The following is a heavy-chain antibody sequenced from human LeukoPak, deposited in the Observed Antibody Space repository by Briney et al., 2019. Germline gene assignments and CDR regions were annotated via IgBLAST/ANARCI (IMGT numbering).Heavy chain of an antibody. Sequence: ASVKVSCKASGYTFIDYFVHWVRQAPGQGLEWMGWINPMSGGANYAQNFQGRVSMTRDTSISAAYLEVSGLRSDDTAVYYCARALRTDILTTDYWGQGTLVTVSS. CDR2: INPMSGGA. V-gene: IGHV1-2*02. D-gene: IGHD3-9*01. J-gene: IGHJ4*02. CDR3: ARALRTDILTTDY. CDR1: GYTFIDYF.